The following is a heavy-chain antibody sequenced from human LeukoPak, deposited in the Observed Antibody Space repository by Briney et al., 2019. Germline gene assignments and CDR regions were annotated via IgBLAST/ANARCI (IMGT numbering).Heavy chain of an antibody. CDR2: INHSGST. Sequence: KPSETLSLTCAVYGGSFSGYYWSWIRQPPGKGLEWIGEINHSGSTNYNPSLKSRVTISVDTSKNQFSLKLSSVTAADTAVYYCASSPRVSFDYWGQGTLVTVSS. CDR3: ASSPRVSFDY. CDR1: GGSFSGYY. J-gene: IGHJ4*02. V-gene: IGHV4-34*01.